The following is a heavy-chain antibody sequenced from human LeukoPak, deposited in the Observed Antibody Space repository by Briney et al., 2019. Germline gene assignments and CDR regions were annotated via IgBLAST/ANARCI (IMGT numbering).Heavy chain of an antibody. CDR2: ISGSGGST. CDR3: AKDPYSSRSIA. CDR1: GFTFSSYA. D-gene: IGHD6-13*01. J-gene: IGHJ5*02. Sequence: GGSLRLSCAASGFTFSSYAMSWVRQAPGKGLEWVSAISGSGGSTYYADSVKGRFTISRDSSKNTLYLQMNSLRAEDTAVYYCAKDPYSSRSIAWGQGTLVTVSS. V-gene: IGHV3-23*01.